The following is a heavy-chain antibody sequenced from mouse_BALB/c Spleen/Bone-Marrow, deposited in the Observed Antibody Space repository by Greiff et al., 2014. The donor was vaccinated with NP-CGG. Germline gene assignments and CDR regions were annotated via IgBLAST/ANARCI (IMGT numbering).Heavy chain of an antibody. Sequence: VHLVESGPGLVAPSQSLSITCTVSGFSLTSYGVHWVRQPPGKGLEWLGVIWADGSTNYNSALMSRLSISKDNSKSQVFLKMNSLQTDDTAMCYCSRITTATGAIDYWGQGTSVTVSS. J-gene: IGHJ4*01. D-gene: IGHD1-2*01. CDR2: IWADGST. CDR3: SRITTATGAIDY. V-gene: IGHV2-9*02. CDR1: GFSLTSYG.